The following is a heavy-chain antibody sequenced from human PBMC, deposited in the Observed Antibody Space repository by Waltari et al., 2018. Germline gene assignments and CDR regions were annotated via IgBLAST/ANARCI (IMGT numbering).Heavy chain of an antibody. CDR1: GFVFRSFD. D-gene: IGHD3-9*01. V-gene: IGHV3-48*03. CDR3: ARHGIRLGLYYFDD. J-gene: IGHJ4*02. Sequence: EVKLVESGGGLVQPGGSLRLSCEASGFVFRSFDMNWVRQVPGKGLEWIAHIRNSGSTIYYADSGKGRFSISRDNAKESLFLQMNSLRAEDTAVYYCARHGIRLGLYYFDDWGQGALVTVSS. CDR2: IRNSGSTI.